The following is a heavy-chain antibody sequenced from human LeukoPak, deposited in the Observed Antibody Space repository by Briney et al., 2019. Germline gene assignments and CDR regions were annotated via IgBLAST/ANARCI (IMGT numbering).Heavy chain of an antibody. V-gene: IGHV3-7*01. J-gene: IGHJ6*03. CDR2: IKQDGSEK. D-gene: IGHD6-6*01. Sequence: GGSLRLSCAASGFTFSSYWMSWVRQAPGKGLEWVANIKQDGSEKYYVDSVKGRFTISRDNAKNSLYLQMNSLRAEDTAVYYCARALVEYSSSSSIYYYYYYMDVWGKGTTVTVSS. CDR1: GFTFSSYW. CDR3: ARALVEYSSSSSIYYYYYYMDV.